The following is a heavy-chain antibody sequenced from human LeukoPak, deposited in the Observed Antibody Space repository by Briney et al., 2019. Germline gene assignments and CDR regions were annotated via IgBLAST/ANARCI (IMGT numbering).Heavy chain of an antibody. D-gene: IGHD7-27*01. J-gene: IGHJ4*02. V-gene: IGHV3-72*01. CDR2: SRNKAKSYTT. Sequence: PGGSLRLSCAASGFTFSSYWMSWVRQAPGKGLEWVGRSRNKAKSYTTEYAAAVNGKFTISRDVSKHSLYLQMNSLKTEDTAVYYCARDDDWGSLDYWGQGSLVTVSS. CDR3: ARDDDWGSLDY. CDR1: GFTFSSYW.